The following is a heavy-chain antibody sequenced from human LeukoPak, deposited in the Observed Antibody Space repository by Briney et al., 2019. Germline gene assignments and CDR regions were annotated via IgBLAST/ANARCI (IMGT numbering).Heavy chain of an antibody. J-gene: IGHJ6*02. CDR1: GDSVSSNSAT. CDR2: TYYRSKWYN. CDR3: ARGYDGLDV. D-gene: IGHD3-16*01. Sequence: SQTLSLTCAISGDSVSSNSATWTWIRQSPSRGLEWLGRTYYRSKWYNEYAESVKSRITINPDTSKNQFSLQVNSVTPDDTAVYYCARGYDGLDVWGQGTTVTVSS. V-gene: IGHV6-1*01.